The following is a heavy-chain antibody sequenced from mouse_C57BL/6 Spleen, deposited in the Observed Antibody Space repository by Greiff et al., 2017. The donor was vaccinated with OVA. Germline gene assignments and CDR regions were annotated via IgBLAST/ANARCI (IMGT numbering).Heavy chain of an antibody. CDR3: ARGDADFDY. V-gene: IGHV5-17*01. J-gene: IGHJ2*01. Sequence: EVHLVESGGGLVKPGGSLKLSCAASGFTFSDYGMHWVRQAPEKGLEWVAYISSGSSTIYYADTVKGRFTISSDNAKNTLCLQMTSLRSEDTAMYYSARGDADFDYWGQGTTLTVSS. CDR2: ISSGSSTI. CDR1: GFTFSDYG.